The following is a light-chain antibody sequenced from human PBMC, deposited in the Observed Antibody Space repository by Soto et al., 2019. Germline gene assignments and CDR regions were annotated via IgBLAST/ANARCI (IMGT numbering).Light chain of an antibody. J-gene: IGKJ1*01. CDR2: DAS. Sequence: DIQMTQSPSSLSASVGDRFTITCRSSQSITTYLNWYQQKPGKAPKLLIYDASSLESGVPSRFSGSGSGTDFTLTISSLQPEDFATYYCQQSRAFGQGTKVDIK. CDR1: QSITTY. CDR3: QQSRA. V-gene: IGKV1-39*01.